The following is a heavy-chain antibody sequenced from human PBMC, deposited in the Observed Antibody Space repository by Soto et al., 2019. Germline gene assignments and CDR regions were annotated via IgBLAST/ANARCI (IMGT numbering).Heavy chain of an antibody. J-gene: IGHJ6*02. CDR1: GFTFSNAW. D-gene: IGHD2-15*01. CDR2: IKSKTDGGTT. CDR3: TTDGAYCSGGSCYYYYGMDV. Sequence: EVQLVESGGGLVKPGGSLRLSCAASGFTFSNAWMNWVRQAPGKGLEWVGRIKSKTDGGTTDYAAPVKGRFTISRDDSKNTLYLQMNSLKTEYTAVYYCTTDGAYCSGGSCYYYYGMDVWGQGTTVTVSS. V-gene: IGHV3-15*07.